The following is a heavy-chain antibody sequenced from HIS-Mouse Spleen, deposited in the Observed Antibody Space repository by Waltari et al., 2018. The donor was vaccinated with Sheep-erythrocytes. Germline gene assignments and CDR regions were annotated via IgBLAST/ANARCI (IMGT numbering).Heavy chain of an antibody. CDR3: AKASTATVVSHYFDY. J-gene: IGHJ4*02. Sequence: SAASGFTFSSYGMHWVRQAPGKGLEWVAVIWDDGSNTYYADSVKGRFTISRDNSKNTLYLQMNSLRAEDTAVYYCAKASTATVVSHYFDYWGQGTLVTVSS. CDR1: GFTFSSYG. CDR2: IWDDGSNT. V-gene: IGHV3-33*06. D-gene: IGHD4-17*01.